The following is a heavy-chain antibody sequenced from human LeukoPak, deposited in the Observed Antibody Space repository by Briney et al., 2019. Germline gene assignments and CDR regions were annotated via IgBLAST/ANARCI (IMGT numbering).Heavy chain of an antibody. J-gene: IGHJ4*02. Sequence: SETLSLTCTVSGGSISSYYWSWIRQPPGKGLEWIGYIYYSGSTNYNPSLKSRVTISVDTSKNQFSLKLSSVTAADTAVYYCARGDSGYDYGVLEYWGQGTLVTVSS. CDR1: GGSISSYY. CDR3: ARGDSGYDYGVLEY. CDR2: IYYSGST. D-gene: IGHD5-12*01. V-gene: IGHV4-59*12.